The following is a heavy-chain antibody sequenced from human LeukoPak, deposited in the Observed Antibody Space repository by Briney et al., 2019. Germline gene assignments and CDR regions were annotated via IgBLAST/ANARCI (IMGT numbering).Heavy chain of an antibody. CDR1: GFTFSSYW. D-gene: IGHD6-13*01. J-gene: IGHJ4*02. CDR3: ARAEAPGTSGY. V-gene: IGHV3-7*05. Sequence: GGSLRLSCAASGFTFSSYWMSWVRQAPGKGLEWVANINQDGSEKYYVGSMEGRFTISRDNAKNSLYLQMNSLRAEDTAVYYCARAEAPGTSGYWGQGTLVTVSS. CDR2: INQDGSEK.